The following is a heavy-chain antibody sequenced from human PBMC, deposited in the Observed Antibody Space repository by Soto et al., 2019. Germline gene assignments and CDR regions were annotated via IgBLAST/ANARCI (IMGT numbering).Heavy chain of an antibody. J-gene: IGHJ4*02. CDR3: ARTSERIGVGATWAIDY. Sequence: ASVKVSCKASGYTFTGYYMHWVRQAPGQGLEWMGWINPNSGGTNYAQKFQGWVTMTRDTSISTAYMELSRLRSDDTAVYYCARTSERIGVGATWAIDYWGQGTLVTVSS. CDR2: INPNSGGT. V-gene: IGHV1-2*04. CDR1: GYTFTGYY. D-gene: IGHD3-3*01.